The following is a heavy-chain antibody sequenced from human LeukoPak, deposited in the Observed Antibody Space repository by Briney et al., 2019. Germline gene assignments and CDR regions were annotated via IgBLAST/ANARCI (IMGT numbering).Heavy chain of an antibody. CDR3: ARGSTGGYSGYDATRKYFDY. V-gene: IGHV3-21*01. Sequence: EGFLRLCCTASGVTFSSYSMNWVRQAPGKGLEWVSSISSRSSYIYYTDSVKGRFTISRDNAKNSLHLQMNSLRAEDTALYYCARGSTGGYSGYDATRKYFDYWGQGTLVTVSS. J-gene: IGHJ4*02. CDR2: ISSRSSYI. D-gene: IGHD5-12*01. CDR1: GVTFSSYS.